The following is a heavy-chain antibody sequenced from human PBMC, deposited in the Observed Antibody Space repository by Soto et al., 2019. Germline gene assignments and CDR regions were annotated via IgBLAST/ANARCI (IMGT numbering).Heavy chain of an antibody. V-gene: IGHV1-69*01. D-gene: IGHD3-22*01. CDR1: GGTFSRSA. CDR3: AKFAESSGYFDY. Sequence: QVQLEQSGAEVRKPGSTVKVSCKASGGTFSRSAISWVRQAPGQGLEWMGGIIPFLGTVNYAQKFQDRVTITADESTGTAYMALSSLISEDKAVYYCAKFAESSGYFDYWGQGTLVTVSS. CDR2: IIPFLGTV. J-gene: IGHJ4*02.